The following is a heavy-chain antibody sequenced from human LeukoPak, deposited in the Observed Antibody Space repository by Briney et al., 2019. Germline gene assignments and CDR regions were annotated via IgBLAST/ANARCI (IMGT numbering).Heavy chain of an antibody. D-gene: IGHD2-2*01. CDR3: ARVRYCTSTSCYGPEDDAFDI. CDR2: ISAYNGNT. CDR1: GYSFTRYG. J-gene: IGHJ3*02. V-gene: IGHV1-18*01. Sequence: EASVKVSSKASGYSFTRYGISWVRQAPGQGLEWMAWISAYNGNTNYAQEFQGRVTMTTDTSSSTAYMELRSLRYEDTALYYCARVRYCTSTSCYGPEDDAFDIWGQGTMVTVSS.